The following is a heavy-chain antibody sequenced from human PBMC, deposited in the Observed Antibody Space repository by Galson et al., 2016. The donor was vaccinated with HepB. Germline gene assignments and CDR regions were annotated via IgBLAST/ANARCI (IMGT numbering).Heavy chain of an antibody. V-gene: IGHV4-39*01. CDR2: VYYRGGTT. J-gene: IGHJ6*02. Sequence: SETLSLTCSVSDGSISSNSYYWGWIRQPPGTGLEWIGSVYYRGGTTYYNSSLKSRVTISVDTSKNQLSLKLTSVTAADTAVYYCVRGMDVWGPGTTVTVSS. CDR1: DGSISSNSYY. CDR3: VRGMDV.